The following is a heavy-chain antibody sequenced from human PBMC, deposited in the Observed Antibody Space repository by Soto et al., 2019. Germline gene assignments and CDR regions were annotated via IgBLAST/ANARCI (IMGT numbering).Heavy chain of an antibody. J-gene: IGHJ2*01. CDR3: ARIPQIAVAGTRFGYFDL. Sequence: QVQLEESGGGVVQPGRSLRLSCAASGFTFSSYGMHWVRQAPGKGLEWVAVIWYDGSNKYYADSVKGRFTISRDNSKNTLYLQMNSLGAEDTAVYYSARIPQIAVAGTRFGYFDLWGRGTLVTVSS. CDR2: IWYDGSNK. D-gene: IGHD6-19*01. V-gene: IGHV3-33*01. CDR1: GFTFSSYG.